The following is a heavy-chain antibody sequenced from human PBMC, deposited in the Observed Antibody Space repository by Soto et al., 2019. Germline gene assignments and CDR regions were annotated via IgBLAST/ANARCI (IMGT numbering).Heavy chain of an antibody. J-gene: IGHJ3*02. CDR3: ARSESVVPAFDAFDI. Sequence: GESLKISCKGSGYSFTSYWIGWVRQMPGKGLEWMGIIYPGDSDTRYSPSFQGQVTISADKSISTAYLQWSILKASDTAMYCCARSESVVPAFDAFDIWGQGTMVTV. CDR1: GYSFTSYW. CDR2: IYPGDSDT. V-gene: IGHV5-51*01. D-gene: IGHD2-2*01.